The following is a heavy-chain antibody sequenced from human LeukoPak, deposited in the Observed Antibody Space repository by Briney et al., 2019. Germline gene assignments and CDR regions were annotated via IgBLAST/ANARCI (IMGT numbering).Heavy chain of an antibody. CDR2: INPNSGGP. V-gene: IGHV1-2*02. CDR1: GYTLTGYY. CDR3: ARDLNTWYYYGSGSYSPFDY. J-gene: IGHJ4*02. Sequence: ASVKVSCEASGYTLTGYYMHWVRQAPRQGREWMGWINPNSGGPKYAQQSQGKLTMTRDTSNSTAYMELSRLRSDDTAVYYCARDLNTWYYYGSGSYSPFDYWGRGTLVSDSS. D-gene: IGHD3-10*01.